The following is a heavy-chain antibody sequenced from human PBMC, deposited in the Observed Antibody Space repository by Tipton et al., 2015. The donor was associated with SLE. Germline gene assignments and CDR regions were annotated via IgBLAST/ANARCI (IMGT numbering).Heavy chain of an antibody. J-gene: IGHJ5*02. Sequence: QLVQSGAEVKKPGDSLKISCKGFGYIFTNYWIGWVRQLPGKGLEWMGVIYPADSDTRYSPSFQGHVTISADTSSDTAYLQWSSLKASDSAMYYCARRPSGYFPFETWGQGTLVTVSS. CDR2: IYPADSDT. CDR1: GYIFTNYW. D-gene: IGHD5-12*01. CDR3: ARRPSGYFPFET. V-gene: IGHV5-51*03.